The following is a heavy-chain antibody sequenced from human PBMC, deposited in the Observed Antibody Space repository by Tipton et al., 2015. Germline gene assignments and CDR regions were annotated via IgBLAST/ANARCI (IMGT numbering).Heavy chain of an antibody. CDR1: GGSISSGAYS. J-gene: IGHJ5*02. Sequence: TLSLTCTVSGGSISSGAYSWSWIRQNPGKGLEWIGYIYYSGSTYYNPSLKSRVTISVDTSKNQFSLKLSSVTAADTAVYYCARDRRNWFDPWGQGTLVTVSS. CDR2: IYYSGST. V-gene: IGHV4-31*03. CDR3: ARDRRNWFDP.